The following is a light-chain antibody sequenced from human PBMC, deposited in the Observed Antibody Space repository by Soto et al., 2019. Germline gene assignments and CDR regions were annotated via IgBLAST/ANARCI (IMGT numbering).Light chain of an antibody. CDR3: CSYSRSSPYV. CDR1: SSDVGAYNY. Sequence: QSALTQPASVSGSPGQSITISCTGTSSDVGAYNYVSWYQHHPGKVPRLMIFDVSNRPSGVSNRFSGSKSGNTASLTISGLHAEDEADYYCCSYSRSSPYVFGAGTKLTVL. V-gene: IGLV2-14*03. CDR2: DVS. J-gene: IGLJ1*01.